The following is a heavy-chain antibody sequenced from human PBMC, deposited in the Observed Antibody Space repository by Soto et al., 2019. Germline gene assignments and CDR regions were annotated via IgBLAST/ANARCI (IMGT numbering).Heavy chain of an antibody. CDR3: GRDEVRNGVGV. Sequence: EVRLVESGGGLVQPGGSLRLSCVASGFTFSSYWMSWVRQAPGKGLEWVANIKGDGCEKKYVDSVKGRFTISRDNANNLVHLQMNSLRAEDTALYYCGRDEVRNGVGVWGQGTTVTVSS. J-gene: IGHJ6*02. V-gene: IGHV3-7*01. CDR1: GFTFSSYW. CDR2: IKGDGCEK.